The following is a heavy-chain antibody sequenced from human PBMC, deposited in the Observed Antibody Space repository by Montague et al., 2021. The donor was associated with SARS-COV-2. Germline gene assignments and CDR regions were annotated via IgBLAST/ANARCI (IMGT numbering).Heavy chain of an antibody. J-gene: IGHJ4*02. CDR1: GGSISSYHHY. Sequence: SETLSLTCTVSGGSISSYHHYWGWIRQPPGKDLEWIGTIYYSGTTHYNPSLRSQVTISLDTSKNQVSLRLTSVTAADTAFYYCGSDTTAYFRFDYWGRGTLISVSS. V-gene: IGHV4-39*07. CDR2: IYYSGTT. CDR3: GSDTTAYFRFDY. D-gene: IGHD3-9*01.